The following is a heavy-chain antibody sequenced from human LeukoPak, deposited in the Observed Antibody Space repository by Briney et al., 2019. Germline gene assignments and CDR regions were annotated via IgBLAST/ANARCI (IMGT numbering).Heavy chain of an antibody. V-gene: IGHV4-59*10. D-gene: IGHD6-19*01. J-gene: IGHJ4*02. CDR2: IQVSGTT. Sequence: SETLSLTCAVYGGSFSGYYWSWIRQSAGKGLEWIGRIQVSGTTNYNPSLKSRVTMSVDTSNNQFSLKLSSVTAADTAVYYCARGSAWYNYWGQGILVTVSS. CDR1: GGSFSGYY. CDR3: ARGSAWYNY.